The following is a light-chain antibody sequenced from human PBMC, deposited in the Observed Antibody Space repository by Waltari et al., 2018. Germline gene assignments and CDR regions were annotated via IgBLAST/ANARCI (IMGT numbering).Light chain of an antibody. Sequence: QLVVTQSPSASASLGASVTLTCTLSSGHSSNVIAWLQQQEEKGPRYVMKVNSDGSHSKGDEIPDRFSGSSSGAERYLTISNLQSEDEADYYCQTGGHGTWVFGGGTKLTVL. J-gene: IGLJ3*02. CDR1: SGHSSNV. CDR3: QTGGHGTWV. CDR2: VNSDGSH. V-gene: IGLV4-69*01.